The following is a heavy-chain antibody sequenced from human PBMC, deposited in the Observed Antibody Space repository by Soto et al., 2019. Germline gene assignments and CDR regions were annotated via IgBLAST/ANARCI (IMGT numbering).Heavy chain of an antibody. V-gene: IGHV3-23*01. D-gene: IGHD6-19*01. Sequence: PVGSLRLSCAASGFTFSSYAMSWVRQAPGKGLEWVSAISTSGGRAHYVDSVNGRFTISRDNSKNTLYLQMNSLRAEDTAVYYCAKDKGTVVAVAGWFDYWGKGTLVTVSS. CDR1: GFTFSSYA. J-gene: IGHJ4*02. CDR2: ISTSGGRA. CDR3: AKDKGTVVAVAGWFDY.